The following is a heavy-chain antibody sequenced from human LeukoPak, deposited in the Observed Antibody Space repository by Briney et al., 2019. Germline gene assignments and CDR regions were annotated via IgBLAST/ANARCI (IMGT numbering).Heavy chain of an antibody. CDR1: GGSISSSSYY. J-gene: IGHJ3*02. CDR2: IYYSGST. Sequence: RTSETLSLTCTVSGGSISSSSYYWGWIRQPPGKGLEWIGSIYYSGSTYYNPSLKSRVTISVDTSKNQFSLKLSSVTAADTAVYYCARASTGAYAFDIWGQGTMVTVSS. D-gene: IGHD1-14*01. CDR3: ARASTGAYAFDI. V-gene: IGHV4-39*07.